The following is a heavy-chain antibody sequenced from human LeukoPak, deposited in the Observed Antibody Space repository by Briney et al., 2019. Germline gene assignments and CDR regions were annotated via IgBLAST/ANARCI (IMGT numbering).Heavy chain of an antibody. CDR2: IYYSGST. D-gene: IGHD1-26*01. CDR1: GGSISSSSYY. CDR3: ARSLGPGSYYGWYFDL. J-gene: IGHJ2*01. V-gene: IGHV4-39*01. Sequence: SETLSLTCTVSGGSISSSSYYWGWIRQPPGKGLEWIGGIYYSGSTYYNPSLKSRVTISVDTSKNQFSLKLSSVTAADTAVYYCARSLGPGSYYGWYFDLWGRGTLVTVSS.